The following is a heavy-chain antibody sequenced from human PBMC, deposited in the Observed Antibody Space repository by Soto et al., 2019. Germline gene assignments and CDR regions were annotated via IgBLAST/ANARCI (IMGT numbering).Heavy chain of an antibody. CDR1: GVTFRNYA. J-gene: IGHJ6*02. CDR2: ISYDGDNK. Sequence: QVQLVESGGGVVQPGRSLTLSCAASGVTFRNYAMHWVRQAPGKGLEWVATISYDGDNKYYTDSVKGPFTISRDNSKNTLYLQMNCLRPEDTAVYYCARPWGKLSIYYYGMDTWGQGTTVTVSS. V-gene: IGHV3-30-3*01. CDR3: ARPWGKLSIYYYGMDT. D-gene: IGHD3-16*01.